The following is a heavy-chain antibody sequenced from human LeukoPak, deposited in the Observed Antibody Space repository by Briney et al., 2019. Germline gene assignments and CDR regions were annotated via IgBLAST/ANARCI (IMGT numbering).Heavy chain of an antibody. V-gene: IGHV3-30*04. J-gene: IGHJ4*02. CDR1: GFTFSSYA. D-gene: IGHD3-9*01. CDR2: ISYDGSNK. Sequence: GRFLRLSCAASGFTFSSYAMHWVRQAPGKGLEWAAVISYDGSNKYYADSVKGRFTISRDNSKNTLYLQMNSLRAEDTAVYYCARDLTYYDILTGPGYWGQGTLVTVSS. CDR3: ARDLTYYDILTGPGY.